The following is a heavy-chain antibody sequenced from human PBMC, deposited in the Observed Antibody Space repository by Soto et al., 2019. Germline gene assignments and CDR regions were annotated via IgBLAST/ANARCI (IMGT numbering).Heavy chain of an antibody. J-gene: IGHJ1*01. CDR2: INWNSGSI. CDR1: GFTFDDYA. D-gene: IGHD6-13*01. V-gene: IGHV3-9*01. CDR3: VKDESINWYSGHFRH. Sequence: ESGGGLVQPGRSLRLSCAASGFTFDDYAMHWVRQVPGKGLEWVSGINWNSGSIGYADSVKGRLAISRDNAKNSLHLQMNSLRAEDTAFYYCVKDESINWYSGHFRHWGQGTLVTVSS.